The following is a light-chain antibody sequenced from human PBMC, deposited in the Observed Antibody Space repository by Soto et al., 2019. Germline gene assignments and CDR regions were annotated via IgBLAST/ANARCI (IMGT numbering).Light chain of an antibody. CDR2: EVS. CDR3: SSYTSSSTRV. J-gene: IGLJ1*01. V-gene: IGLV2-14*01. CDR1: SSDVGGYNY. Sequence: ALTQPASVSGSPGQSITISCTGTSSDVGGYNYVSWYQQHPGKAPKLMIYEVSNRPSGVSNRFSGSRSGNTASLTISGLQAEDEADYYCSSYTSSSTRVFGTGTKVTVL.